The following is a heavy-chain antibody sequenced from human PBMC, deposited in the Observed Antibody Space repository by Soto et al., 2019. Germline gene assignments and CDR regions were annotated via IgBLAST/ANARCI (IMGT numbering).Heavy chain of an antibody. Sequence: QVQLVQSGAEVKKPGASVKVSCKASGYTFTSYGISWVRQAPGPGLEWMGWINAYNGNTNYAQKLQGRVTMTTDTSTSTAYMELRSLSSDATALYCWARVLPTFDPWGQGTLVTVSS. V-gene: IGHV1-18*01. J-gene: IGHJ5*02. CDR1: GYTFTSYG. CDR3: ARVLPTFDP. CDR2: INAYNGNT.